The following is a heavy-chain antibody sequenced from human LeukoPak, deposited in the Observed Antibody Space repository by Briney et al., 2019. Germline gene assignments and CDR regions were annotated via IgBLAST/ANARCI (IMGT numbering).Heavy chain of an antibody. CDR3: ARGPRYYYGLGSYYNS. CDR2: INHSGST. CDR1: GGSFGGYY. Sequence: SETLSLTCAVYGGSFGGYYWSWIRQPPGKGLEWIGEINHSGSTNYNPSLKSRVTISVDTSKNQFSLKLSSVTAADTAVYYCARGPRYYYGLGSYYNSWGQGTLVTVSS. V-gene: IGHV4-34*01. J-gene: IGHJ4*02. D-gene: IGHD3-10*01.